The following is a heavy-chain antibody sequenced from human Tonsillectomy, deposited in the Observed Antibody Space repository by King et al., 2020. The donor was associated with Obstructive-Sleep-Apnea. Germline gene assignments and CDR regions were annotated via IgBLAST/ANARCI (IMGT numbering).Heavy chain of an antibody. CDR3: ARRRYFDTGGDYYYYGMGV. Sequence: VQLVESGAEVKKPGESLRISCKVSGYSFTNYWISWVRQMPGKGLEWMGKIDPSDSYTNYSPSFQGHITISADKSISTAYLQWSILKASDTASYYCARRRYFDTGGDYYYYGMGVWGQGTPVTVSS. J-gene: IGHJ6*02. CDR1: GYSFTNYW. CDR2: IDPSDSYT. V-gene: IGHV5-10-1*01. D-gene: IGHD3-9*01.